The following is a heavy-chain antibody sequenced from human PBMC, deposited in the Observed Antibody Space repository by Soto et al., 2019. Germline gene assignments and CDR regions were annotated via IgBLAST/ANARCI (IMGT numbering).Heavy chain of an antibody. CDR1: DGSISSLFHY. D-gene: IGHD3-10*01. V-gene: IGHV4-39*01. J-gene: IGHJ3*02. CDR2: VFFSGRT. CDR3: ARLESPARSGTSYSFDI. Sequence: QLQLRESGPGLMKPSEILSLTCTVSDGSISSLFHYWVWIRQPPGKWPEWIGSVFFSGRTYYNPSLRSRVTISVYTSTNQFSLKLTSVTAAGTAVYYCARLESPARSGTSYSFDIWGQGTMVTVSS.